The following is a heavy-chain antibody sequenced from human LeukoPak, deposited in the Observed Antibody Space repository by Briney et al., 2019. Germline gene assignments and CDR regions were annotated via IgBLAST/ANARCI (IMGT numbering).Heavy chain of an antibody. Sequence: GGSLRLSCAASGFTFSSYGMHWVRQAPGKGLEWVAFIRYDGSNKYYADSVKGRFTISRDNSKNTLYLQMNSLRAEDTAVYYCAKADRTYYDFCGLDYWGQGTLVTVSS. D-gene: IGHD3-3*01. CDR1: GFTFSSYG. CDR3: AKADRTYYDFCGLDY. V-gene: IGHV3-30*02. CDR2: IRYDGSNK. J-gene: IGHJ4*02.